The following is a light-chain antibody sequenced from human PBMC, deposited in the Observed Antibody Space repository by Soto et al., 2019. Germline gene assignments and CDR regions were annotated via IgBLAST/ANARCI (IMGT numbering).Light chain of an antibody. CDR1: SGSVSTNNY. J-gene: IGLJ2*01. Sequence: QTVVTQEPSFSVSPGETVTLTCGLTSGSVSTNNYPSWYQQTPGQAPRSLIYSTNTHSSRSSGVPDRFSGSVLGNKAALTITGAQADDETYYYCVLYLGSGKGLFGGGTKLTVL. V-gene: IGLV8-61*01. CDR2: STN. CDR3: VLYLGSGKGL.